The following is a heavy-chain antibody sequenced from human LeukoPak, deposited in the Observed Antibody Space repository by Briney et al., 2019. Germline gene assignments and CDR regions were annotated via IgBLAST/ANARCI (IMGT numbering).Heavy chain of an antibody. J-gene: IGHJ3*02. Sequence: PGGSLRLSCAASGFTFSDYYMSWIRQAPGKGLEWVSSISSSSNYIYYADSVKGRFTISRDYAKNSLYLQMNSLRAEDTAVYYCASWTLAAAPPSPGIWGQGTMVTVSS. V-gene: IGHV3-11*06. CDR1: GFTFSDYY. CDR2: ISSSSNYI. D-gene: IGHD6-13*01. CDR3: ASWTLAAAPPSPGI.